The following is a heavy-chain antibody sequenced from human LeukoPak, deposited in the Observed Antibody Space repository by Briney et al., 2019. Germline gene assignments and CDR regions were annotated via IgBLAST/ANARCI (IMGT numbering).Heavy chain of an antibody. V-gene: IGHV3-48*01. J-gene: IGHJ4*02. CDR3: ARDRHKYNYDSGGYPPY. Sequence: GGSLRLSCAASEFSVGSNYMTWVRQAPGKGLEWVSYMSSSSSTIYYADSVKGRFTISRDNAKNSLYLQMNTLRAEDTAVYYCARDRHKYNYDSGGYPPYWGQGTLVTVSS. CDR1: EFSVGSNY. D-gene: IGHD3-22*01. CDR2: MSSSSSTI.